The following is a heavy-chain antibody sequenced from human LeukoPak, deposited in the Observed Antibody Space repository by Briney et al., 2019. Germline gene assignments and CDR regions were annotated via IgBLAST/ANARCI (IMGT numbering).Heavy chain of an antibody. Sequence: ASVKVSCKASGGTFSSYTISWVRQAPGQGLEWMGRIIPILGIANYAQKFQGRVTMTEDTSTDTAYMELSSLRSEDTAVYYCATSLGSSGYYYYYMDVWGKGTTVTVSS. J-gene: IGHJ6*03. CDR1: GGTFSSYT. V-gene: IGHV1-69*02. D-gene: IGHD6-6*01. CDR3: ATSLGSSGYYYYYMDV. CDR2: IIPILGIA.